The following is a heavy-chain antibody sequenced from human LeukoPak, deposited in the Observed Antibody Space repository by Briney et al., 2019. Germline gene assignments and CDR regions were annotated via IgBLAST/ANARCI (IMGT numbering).Heavy chain of an antibody. CDR2: INSDGSTT. D-gene: IGHD6-19*01. CDR1: GFIFSNYW. Sequence: GGSLRLSCAASGFIFSNYWMHWVRQAPGKGLVWVSRINSDGSTTSYADSEKGRFTISRDNAKNTLYLQMNSLRAEDTAVYYCARSHGYSSGWFAWDYWGQGTLVTVSS. V-gene: IGHV3-74*01. CDR3: ARSHGYSSGWFAWDY. J-gene: IGHJ4*02.